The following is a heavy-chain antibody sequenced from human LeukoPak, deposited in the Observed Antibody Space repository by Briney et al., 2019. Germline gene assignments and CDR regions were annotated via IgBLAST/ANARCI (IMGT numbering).Heavy chain of an antibody. V-gene: IGHV3-74*01. CDR2: INSDGSTT. J-gene: IGHJ4*02. CDR1: GFRFSSCW. CDR3: ARVLTYYFDY. Sequence: GGSLRLSCAASGFRFSSCWMHWVRQAPGKGLVWVSRINSDGSTTSYADSVKGRFSISRDNAKNTLYLQMNSLRAEDTAVYYCARVLTYYFDYWGQGTLVTVSS.